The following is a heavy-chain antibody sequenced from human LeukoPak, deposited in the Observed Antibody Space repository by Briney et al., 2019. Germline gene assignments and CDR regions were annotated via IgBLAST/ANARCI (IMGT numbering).Heavy chain of an antibody. CDR2: ISSSSSTI. V-gene: IGHV3-48*01. CDR1: GFTFSSYG. Sequence: GGSLRLSCAASGFTFSSYGMTWVRQAPGKGLEWVSYISSSSSTIYYADSVKGRFTISRDNAKNSLYLQVNSLRAEDTAVYYCARSGNNYYYYMDVWGKGTTVTVSS. D-gene: IGHD2/OR15-2a*01. CDR3: ARSGNNYYYYMDV. J-gene: IGHJ6*03.